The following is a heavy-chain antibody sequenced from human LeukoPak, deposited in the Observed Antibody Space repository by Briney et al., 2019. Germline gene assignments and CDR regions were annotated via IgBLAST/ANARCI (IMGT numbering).Heavy chain of an antibody. CDR1: GFTLSSFA. Sequence: PGGPWRLSCSASGFTLSSFAMHWVRQSPGKGLDCISSISSNGESTYYADSVRGRFAISRDNSKNTLYLQMGGLRTEDTAVYGCVKSALSYGANWFNPWGQGTLVTVSS. CDR2: ISSNGEST. J-gene: IGHJ5*02. D-gene: IGHD5-18*01. CDR3: VKSALSYGANWFNP. V-gene: IGHV3-64D*09.